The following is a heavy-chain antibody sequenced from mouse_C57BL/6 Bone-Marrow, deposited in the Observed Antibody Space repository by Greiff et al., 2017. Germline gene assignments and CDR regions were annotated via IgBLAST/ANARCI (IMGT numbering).Heavy chain of an antibody. CDR1: GYSITSGYY. V-gene: IGHV3-6*01. CDR3: ARGGDYSNPDY. D-gene: IGHD2-5*01. CDR2: ISYDGSN. Sequence: DVKLQESGPGLVKPSQSLSLTCSVTGYSITSGYYWNWIRQFPGNKLEWMGYISYDGSNNYNPTLKNRISITRDTSNNQFFLKLNSVTTEDTATYYCARGGDYSNPDYWGQGTTLTVSS. J-gene: IGHJ2*01.